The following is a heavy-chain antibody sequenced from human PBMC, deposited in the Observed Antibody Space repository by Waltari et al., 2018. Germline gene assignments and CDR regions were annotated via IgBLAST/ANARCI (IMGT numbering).Heavy chain of an antibody. CDR3: ARNKWNDPKVYYGMDV. J-gene: IGHJ6*02. D-gene: IGHD1-1*01. CDR2: IYSGGST. Sequence: EVQLAESGGGLIQPGGSLRPSCAASGFIVSSNYLNWVRPAPGKGLEWVSVIYSGGSTYYADSVKGRFTISRDNSKNTLYLQMNSLRAEDTAVYYCARNKWNDPKVYYGMDVWGQGTTVTVSS. V-gene: IGHV3-53*01. CDR1: GFIVSSNY.